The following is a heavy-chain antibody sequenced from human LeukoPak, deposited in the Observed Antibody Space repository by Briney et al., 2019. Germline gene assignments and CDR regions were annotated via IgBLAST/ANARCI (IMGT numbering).Heavy chain of an antibody. CDR2: ISGSGGST. D-gene: IGHD2-2*03. CDR1: GFTFSSYA. V-gene: IGHV3-23*01. J-gene: IGHJ5*02. CDR3: ARDHGYCSSTSCYDGWFDP. Sequence: GGSLRLSCAASGFTFSSYAMSWVRQAPGKGLEWVSAISGSGGSTYYADSVKGRFTISRDNSKNTLYLQMNSLRAEDTAVYYCARDHGYCSSTSCYDGWFDPWGQGTLVTVSS.